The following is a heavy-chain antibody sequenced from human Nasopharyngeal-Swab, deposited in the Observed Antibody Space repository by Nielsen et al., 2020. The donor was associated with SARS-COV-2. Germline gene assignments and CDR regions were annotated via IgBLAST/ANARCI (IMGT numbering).Heavy chain of an antibody. D-gene: IGHD1-26*01. CDR3: ARVVGSTMSFDY. V-gene: IGHV4-34*01. CDR2: INHTGST. CDR1: GTSFSVYY. Sequence: GSLRLSCAVYGTSFSVYYWSWIRQPPGKGLEWIGEINHTGSTNYNPSLKSRVTMSVDTSKSQLSLKLNSVTAADTAIYYCARVVGSTMSFDYWGQGTLVTVSS. J-gene: IGHJ4*02.